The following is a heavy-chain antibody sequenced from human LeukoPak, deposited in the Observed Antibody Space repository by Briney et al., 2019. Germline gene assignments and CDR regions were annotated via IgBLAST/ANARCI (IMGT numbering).Heavy chain of an antibody. CDR2: IKQDGSEK. V-gene: IGHV3-7*01. CDR3: ARDRITGTTSYYMDV. J-gene: IGHJ6*03. D-gene: IGHD1-7*01. CDR1: GFTFSSYW. Sequence: GGSLRLSCAASGFTFSSYWMSWVRQAPGKGREWVANIKQDGSEKYYVDSVKGRFTISRDNAKNSLYLQMNSLRAEDTAVYYCARDRITGTTSYYMDVWGKGTTVTVSS.